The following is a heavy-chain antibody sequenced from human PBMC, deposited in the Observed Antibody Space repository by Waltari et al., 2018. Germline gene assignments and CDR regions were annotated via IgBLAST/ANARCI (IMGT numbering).Heavy chain of an antibody. CDR2: IKQDGTEK. CDR1: GFTFSTYS. CDR3: ARDEMHRTTWYHF. D-gene: IGHD6-13*01. Sequence: EVQLVESGGGLVQPGGSLRLSCAVSGFTFSTYSMTWVRQAPGEGLEWVANIKQDGTEKYYVDSVKGRFSISRDNGKNLLYLHMNSLRADDTAVYYCARDEMHRTTWYHFWGQGTQVTVSS. J-gene: IGHJ4*02. V-gene: IGHV3-7*04.